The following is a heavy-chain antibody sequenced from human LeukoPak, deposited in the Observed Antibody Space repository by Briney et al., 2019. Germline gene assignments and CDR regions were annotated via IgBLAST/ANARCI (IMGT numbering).Heavy chain of an antibody. Sequence: PSETLSLTCAVYGGSFSGYYWSWIRQPPGKGLEWIGEINHSGSTNYNPSLKSRVTISVDTSKNQFSLKLSSVTAADTAVYYCAGFSVRGGNPLHLDRWGKGTTVTVSS. D-gene: IGHD3-10*01. J-gene: IGHJ6*04. V-gene: IGHV4-34*01. CDR1: GGSFSGYY. CDR2: INHSGST. CDR3: AGFSVRGGNPLHLDR.